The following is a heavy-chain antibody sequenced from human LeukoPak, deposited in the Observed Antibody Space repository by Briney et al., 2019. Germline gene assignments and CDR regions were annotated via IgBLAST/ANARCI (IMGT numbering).Heavy chain of an antibody. D-gene: IGHD4-23*01. CDR2: IIPIFGTA. J-gene: IGHJ4*02. Sequence: SVKVSCKASGGTFSSYAISWVRQAPGQGLEWMGGIIPIFGTANYAQKFQGRVTITADESTSTAYMELSSLRSEDTAVYYCARHYGGNSGWFFDYWGQGTLVTVSS. CDR3: ARHYGGNSGWFFDY. CDR1: GGTFSSYA. V-gene: IGHV1-69*01.